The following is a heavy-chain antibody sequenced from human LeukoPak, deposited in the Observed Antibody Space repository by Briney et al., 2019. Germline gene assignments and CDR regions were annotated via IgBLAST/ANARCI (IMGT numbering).Heavy chain of an antibody. J-gene: IGHJ6*02. D-gene: IGHD3-10*01. Sequence: PGGSLRLSCAASGFTFSSYGMHWVRQAPGKGLVWVSRINSDGSSTSYADSVKGRFTISRDNAKNTLYLQMNSLRAEDTAVYYCARGGRGYYGSGSYYRYYYYYYGMDVWGQGTTVTVSS. CDR3: ARGGRGYYGSGSYYRYYYYYYGMDV. CDR1: GFTFSSYG. CDR2: INSDGSST. V-gene: IGHV3-74*01.